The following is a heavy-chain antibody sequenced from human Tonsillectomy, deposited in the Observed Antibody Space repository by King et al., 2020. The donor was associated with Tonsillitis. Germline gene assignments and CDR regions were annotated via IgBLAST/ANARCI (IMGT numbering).Heavy chain of an antibody. V-gene: IGHV3-74*01. Sequence: VQLVESGGGLVQPGGSLRLSCAASGFTFNTRWMHWVRQGPGKGLLWVSHINSDGSGTSYVDSVMGRFTISRDNAKNTVYLQMESMRAEDTAVYYCARYWSSGMDVWGQGPTVTVSS. J-gene: IGHJ6*02. D-gene: IGHD2-8*02. CDR3: ARYWSSGMDV. CDR2: INSDGSGT. CDR1: GFTFNTRW.